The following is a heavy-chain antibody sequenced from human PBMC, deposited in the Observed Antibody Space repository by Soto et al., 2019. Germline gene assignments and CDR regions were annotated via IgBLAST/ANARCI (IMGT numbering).Heavy chain of an antibody. CDR2: INAGTGIT. J-gene: IGHJ5*02. CDR1: GHTFSNYA. V-gene: IGHV1-3*01. Sequence: ASVKVSCKASGHTFSNYAIHWVRQAPGQRLELMGWINAGTGITKYSEEFQGRVTIIRDTSASTVYMEMRSLRSEDTAIYFCTTDSEGNWSDPWGRGPMVSVSS. CDR3: TTDSEGNWSDP.